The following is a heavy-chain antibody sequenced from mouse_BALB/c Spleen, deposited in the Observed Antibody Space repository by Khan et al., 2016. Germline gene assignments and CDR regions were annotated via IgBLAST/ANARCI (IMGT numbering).Heavy chain of an antibody. CDR3: ARYRYYYGSSRYFDV. V-gene: IGHV9-3-1*01. CDR1: GYTFTNYG. D-gene: IGHD1-1*01. J-gene: IGHJ1*01. Sequence: QIQLVQSGPELKKPGKTVKISCKASGYTFTNYGMNWVKQAPGKGLKWMGWIKTYSGESTYADDFKGRFAFSLETSANTAYLQFNNLKNEDTATYFGARYRYYYGSSRYFDVWGAGTTVTVSS. CDR2: IKTYSGES.